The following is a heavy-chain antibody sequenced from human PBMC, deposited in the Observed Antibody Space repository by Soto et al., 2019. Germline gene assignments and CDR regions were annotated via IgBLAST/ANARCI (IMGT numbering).Heavy chain of an antibody. V-gene: IGHV3-21*01. CDR1: GFTFSSYS. Sequence: GGSLRLSCAASGFTFSSYSMNWVRQAPGKRLEWVSSISSSSSYIYYADSVKGRFTISRDNAKNSLYLQMNSLRAEDTAVYYCARGIAVVTGAFDIWGQGTMVT. J-gene: IGHJ3*02. D-gene: IGHD6-19*01. CDR3: ARGIAVVTGAFDI. CDR2: ISSSSSYI.